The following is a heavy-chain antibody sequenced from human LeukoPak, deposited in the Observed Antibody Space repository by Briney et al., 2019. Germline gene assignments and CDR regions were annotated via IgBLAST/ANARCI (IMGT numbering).Heavy chain of an antibody. J-gene: IGHJ4*02. Sequence: PSETLSLTCTVSGGSIRSYYWSWIRQPPGKGLEWIGYVYYSGSTNYNPSLKSRVSISLDTSKNQFSLKLSSVTAADTAVYYCAAGWLASMDSWGQGTLVTVSS. V-gene: IGHV4-59*08. CDR3: AAGWLASMDS. CDR2: VYYSGST. D-gene: IGHD2/OR15-2a*01. CDR1: GGSIRSYY.